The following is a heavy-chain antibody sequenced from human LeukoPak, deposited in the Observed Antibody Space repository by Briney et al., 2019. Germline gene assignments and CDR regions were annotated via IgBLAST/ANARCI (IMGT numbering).Heavy chain of an antibody. CDR2: IYTSGRT. Sequence: PSETLSLTCTVSGGSISSYYWSWIRQPAGKGLEWIGRIYTSGRTNYNPSLKSRVTLSVATSTTQFSLKLSSVTAADTAVYYCARDWDMDCSGGSCYNRYYYYYMDVWGKGTTVTVSS. D-gene: IGHD2-15*01. CDR1: GGSISSYY. V-gene: IGHV4-4*07. CDR3: ARDWDMDCSGGSCYNRYYYYYMDV. J-gene: IGHJ6*03.